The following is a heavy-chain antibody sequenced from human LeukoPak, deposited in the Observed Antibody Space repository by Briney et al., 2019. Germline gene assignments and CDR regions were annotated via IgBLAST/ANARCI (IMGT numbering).Heavy chain of an antibody. CDR3: ARGIGSGWLYFDY. V-gene: IGHV3-66*01. Sequence: GGSLRLSCAGSGFIFSSYAMSWVRQAPGKGLEWVSVIQSGVSTYYADSVKGRFTISRDNSKNTLYLQMNSLRAEDTAVYYCARGIGSGWLYFDYWGQGTLVTVSS. J-gene: IGHJ4*02. CDR2: IQSGVST. D-gene: IGHD6-19*01. CDR1: GFIFSSYA.